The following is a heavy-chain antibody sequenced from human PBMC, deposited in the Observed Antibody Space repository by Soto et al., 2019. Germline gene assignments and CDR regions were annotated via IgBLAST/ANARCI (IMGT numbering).Heavy chain of an antibody. V-gene: IGHV1-69*06. CDR2: IIPIFGTA. D-gene: IGHD3-22*01. J-gene: IGHJ4*02. CDR1: GGTFSSYA. Sequence: QVQLVQSGAEVKKPGSSVKVSCKASGGTFSSYAISWVRQAPGQGLEWMGGIIPIFGTANYAQKFQGRVTITADKSTSTAYMELSSLRSEDTAVYCCARDGPVNYYDSSGFFGYWGQGTLVTVSS. CDR3: ARDGPVNYYDSSGFFGY.